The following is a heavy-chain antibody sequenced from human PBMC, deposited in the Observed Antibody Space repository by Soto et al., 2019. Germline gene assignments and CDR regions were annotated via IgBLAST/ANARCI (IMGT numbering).Heavy chain of an antibody. J-gene: IGHJ4*02. V-gene: IGHV3-15*02. CDR3: ATKRTGITTIGPGY. CDR1: GFTFSNAW. CDR2: IKSKTDGGTT. Sequence: EVQLVESGGALVKPGGSLRLSCAASGFTFSNAWMRWVRQAPGKGLEWVGRIKSKTDGGTTDYAAAVEGRFTISREDSKNTVYLQMDSLKTEDTAVYYCATKRTGITTIGPGYWGQGTLVTVSS. D-gene: IGHD1-20*01.